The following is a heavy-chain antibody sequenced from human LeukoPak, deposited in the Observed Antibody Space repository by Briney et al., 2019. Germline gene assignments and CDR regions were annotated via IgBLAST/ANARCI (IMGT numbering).Heavy chain of an antibody. J-gene: IGHJ4*02. CDR3: ARSPDILTGENFDY. Sequence: GASVKVSCTASGYTVTGYYMHWVRQAPGQGLEWMGWINPNTGGTNYAQKFQDRVTMTRDTSISTDYMELSRLRSDDTAVYYCARSPDILTGENFDYGGQGTLVTVSA. V-gene: IGHV1-2*02. D-gene: IGHD3-9*01. CDR2: INPNTGGT. CDR1: GYTVTGYY.